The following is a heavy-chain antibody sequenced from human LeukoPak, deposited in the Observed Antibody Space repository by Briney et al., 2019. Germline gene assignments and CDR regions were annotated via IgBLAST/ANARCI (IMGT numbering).Heavy chain of an antibody. D-gene: IGHD6-13*01. CDR3: ARGSGSSWYFYFDY. Sequence: GGSLRLSCAASGFTVSSNYMSWVRQAPGKGLEWVSVIYSGGSTYYADSVKGRFTISRDNSKNTLYLQMNSLRAEDTAVYYCARGSGSSWYFYFDYWGQGTLVTVSS. CDR2: IYSGGST. CDR1: GFTVSSNY. J-gene: IGHJ4*02. V-gene: IGHV3-53*01.